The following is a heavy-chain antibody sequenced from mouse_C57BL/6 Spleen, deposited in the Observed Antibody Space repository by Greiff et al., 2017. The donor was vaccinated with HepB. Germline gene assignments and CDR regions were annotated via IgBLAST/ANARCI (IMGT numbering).Heavy chain of an antibody. V-gene: IGHV5-17*01. J-gene: IGHJ4*01. CDR2: ISSGSSTI. CDR1: GFTFSDYG. CDR3: ARLLRDAMDY. Sequence: EVNLVESGGGLVKPGGSPKLSCAASGFTFSDYGMHWVRQAPEKGLEWVAYISSGSSTIYYADTVKGRFTISRDNAKNTLFLQMTSLRSEDTAMYYCARLLRDAMDYWGQGTSVTVSS. D-gene: IGHD1-1*01.